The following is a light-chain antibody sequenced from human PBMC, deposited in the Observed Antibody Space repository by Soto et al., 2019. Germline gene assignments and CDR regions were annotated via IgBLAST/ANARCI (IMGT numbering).Light chain of an antibody. CDR2: DAS. Sequence: EIVLTQSPAILSVSPGERATLSCRASQSISRSLAWYQQKPGQAPSLLISDASTRATGIPARFSGSGSGTEFTLTISSLQSADFALYYCHQYNSWPPGTFGQGTKVEIK. J-gene: IGKJ2*01. CDR1: QSISRS. CDR3: HQYNSWPPGT. V-gene: IGKV3-15*01.